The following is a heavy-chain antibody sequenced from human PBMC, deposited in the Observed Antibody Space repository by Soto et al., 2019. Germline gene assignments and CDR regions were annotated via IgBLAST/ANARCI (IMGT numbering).Heavy chain of an antibody. J-gene: IGHJ4*02. CDR2: ISGSGGST. Sequence: EVQLLESGGGLVQPGGSLRLSCAASGFTFSSYAMSWVRQAPGKGLEWVSAISGSGGSTYYADSVKGRFTISRDNSKNSLYLQMNSLRAEDTAVYYCAKSTPFVGATSPSLPVYWGQGTLVTVSS. V-gene: IGHV3-23*01. D-gene: IGHD1-26*01. CDR3: AKSTPFVGATSPSLPVY. CDR1: GFTFSSYA.